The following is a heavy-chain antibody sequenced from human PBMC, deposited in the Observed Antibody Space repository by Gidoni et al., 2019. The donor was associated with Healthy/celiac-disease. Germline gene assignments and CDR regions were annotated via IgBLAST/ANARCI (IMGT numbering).Heavy chain of an antibody. CDR2: ISSSSSYI. J-gene: IGHJ6*02. Sequence: EVQLVESGGGLVKPGGSLRLSRAASGFTFSSYSMNWVRQAPGKGLEWVSSISSSSSYIYYADSVKGRFTISRDNAKNSLYLKMNSLRAEDTAVYYCARDLVVPAAFYGMDVWGQGTTVTVSS. CDR1: GFTFSSYS. CDR3: ARDLVVPAAFYGMDV. D-gene: IGHD2-2*01. V-gene: IGHV3-21*01.